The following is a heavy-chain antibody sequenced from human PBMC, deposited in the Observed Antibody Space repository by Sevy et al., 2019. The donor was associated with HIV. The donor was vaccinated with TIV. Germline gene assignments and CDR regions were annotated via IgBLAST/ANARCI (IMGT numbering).Heavy chain of an antibody. V-gene: IGHV3-21*01. J-gene: IGHJ6*04. Sequence: GGSLRLSCATSGFSFSDYSMNWVRQAPGKGLEWISSISKSSINIKYAESVRGRFTISRDNAKNSLYLQLDSLRTEDTAVYFCASLTTTDVWGKGTTVTVSS. CDR1: GFSFSDYS. CDR2: ISKSSINI. CDR3: ASLTTTDV. D-gene: IGHD1-1*01.